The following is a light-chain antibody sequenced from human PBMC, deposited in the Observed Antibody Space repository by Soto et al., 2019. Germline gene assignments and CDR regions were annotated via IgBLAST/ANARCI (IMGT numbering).Light chain of an antibody. CDR1: QSVSRF. V-gene: IGKV3-11*01. Sequence: EVVLTQSPATLSLSPGERATLSCRASQSVSRFLAWYQQKPGQAPRLLIFDASNRATGIPAKFSASGSGKDFTLTISSLESEDSAVYYCQQRSDWPSTFGQGTRLDIK. CDR2: DAS. J-gene: IGKJ5*01. CDR3: QQRSDWPST.